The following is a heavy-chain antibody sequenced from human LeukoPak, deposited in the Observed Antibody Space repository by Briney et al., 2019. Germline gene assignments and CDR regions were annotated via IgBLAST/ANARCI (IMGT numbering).Heavy chain of an antibody. CDR1: GFTFSSYG. J-gene: IGHJ5*02. CDR3: AREWSEDPSGWYEEASNNWFDP. D-gene: IGHD6-19*01. V-gene: IGHV3-33*01. CDR2: IRYDGSNK. Sequence: GGSLRLSCAASGFTFSSYGMHWVRQAPGKGLEWVAVIRYDGSNKYYADSVKGRFTISRDNSKNTLYLQMNSLRAEDTAVYYCAREWSEDPSGWYEEASNNWFDPWGQGTLVTVSS.